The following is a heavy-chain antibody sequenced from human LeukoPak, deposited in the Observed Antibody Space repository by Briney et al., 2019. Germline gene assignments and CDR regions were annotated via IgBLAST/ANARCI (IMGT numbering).Heavy chain of an antibody. CDR2: ISYDGSNK. CDR3: AKGFSGSYDY. J-gene: IGHJ4*02. D-gene: IGHD1-26*01. V-gene: IGHV3-30*18. Sequence: GGSLRPSCAASGFTFSSYGMHWVRQAPGKGLEWVAVISYDGSNKYYADSVKGRFTISRDNSKNTLYLQMNSLRAEDTAVYYCAKGFSGSYDYWGQGTLVTVSS. CDR1: GFTFSSYG.